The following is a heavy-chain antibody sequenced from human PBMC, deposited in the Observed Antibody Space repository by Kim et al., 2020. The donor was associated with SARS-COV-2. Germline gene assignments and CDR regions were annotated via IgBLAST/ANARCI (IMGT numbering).Heavy chain of an antibody. CDR3: ARGPQMTTVTTDWFDP. J-gene: IGHJ5*02. Sequence: SLKSRVTISVDTSKNQFSLKLSSVTAADTAVYYCARGPQMTTVTTDWFDPWGQGTLVTVSS. D-gene: IGHD4-4*01. V-gene: IGHV4-34*01.